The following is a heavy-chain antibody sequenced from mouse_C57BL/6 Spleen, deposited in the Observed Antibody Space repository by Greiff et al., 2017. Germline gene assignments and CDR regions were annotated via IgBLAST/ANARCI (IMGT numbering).Heavy chain of an antibody. CDR2: IYPGDGDT. Sequence: QVQLQQSGPELAKPGASVKISCKASGYAFSSSWMNWVKQRPGKGLEWIGRIYPGDGDTNYNGKFKGKATLTADKSSSTAYMQLSSLTSADSSVCFCAIWEITRAMDYWGQGTSVTVSS. CDR3: AIWEITRAMDY. J-gene: IGHJ4*01. CDR1: GYAFSSSW. D-gene: IGHD2-4*01. V-gene: IGHV1-82*01.